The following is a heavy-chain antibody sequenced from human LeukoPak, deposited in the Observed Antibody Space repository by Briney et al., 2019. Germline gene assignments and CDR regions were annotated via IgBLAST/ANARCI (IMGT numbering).Heavy chain of an antibody. D-gene: IGHD3-22*01. Sequence: PGGSLRLSCAASGFTFSSYGMHWVRQAPGKGLEWVAVIWYDGSNKYYADSVEGRFTISRDNSKNTLYLQMNSLRAEDTAVYYCAKDGVDSSLDFDYWGQGTLVTVSS. CDR1: GFTFSSYG. V-gene: IGHV3-33*06. CDR2: IWYDGSNK. J-gene: IGHJ4*02. CDR3: AKDGVDSSLDFDY.